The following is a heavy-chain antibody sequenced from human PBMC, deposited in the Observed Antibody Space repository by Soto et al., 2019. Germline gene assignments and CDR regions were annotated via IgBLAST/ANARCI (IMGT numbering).Heavy chain of an antibody. CDR1: GGSFSGYY. V-gene: IGHV4-34*01. CDR3: ARGRAAAGVFDY. CDR2: INHSGST. D-gene: IGHD6-13*01. Sequence: PSETLSLTCAVYGGSFSGYYWSWIRQPPGKGLEWIGEINHSGSTNYNPSLKSRVTISVDTSKNQFSLKLSSVTAADTAVYYCARGRAAAGVFDYWGQGTLVTVSS. J-gene: IGHJ4*02.